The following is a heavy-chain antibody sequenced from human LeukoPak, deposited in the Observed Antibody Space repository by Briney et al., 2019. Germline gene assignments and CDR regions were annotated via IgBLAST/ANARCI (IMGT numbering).Heavy chain of an antibody. CDR3: ARISGYSPGSDAFDI. D-gene: IGHD3-22*01. Sequence: SETLSLTCAVYGGSFSGYYWSWIRQPPGKWLEWIGEINHSGSTNYNPSLKSRVTISVDTSKNQFSLKLSSVTAADTAVYYCARISGYSPGSDAFDIWGQGTMVTVSS. CDR1: GGSFSGYY. J-gene: IGHJ3*02. CDR2: INHSGST. V-gene: IGHV4-34*01.